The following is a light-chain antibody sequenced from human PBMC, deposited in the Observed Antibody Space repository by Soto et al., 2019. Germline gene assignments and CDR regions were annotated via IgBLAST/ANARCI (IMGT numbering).Light chain of an antibody. CDR1: QSISTW. CDR3: QQYKSVSLLT. Sequence: DIQMTQSPSTLSASVGDRVTITCRASQSISTWWAWYQQKPGKAPKLVIYKASSLETGVPSRFSGSGSGTEFTLTISSLQPDDFATYYCQQYKSVSLLTFGGGTKVEIK. V-gene: IGKV1-5*03. CDR2: KAS. J-gene: IGKJ4*01.